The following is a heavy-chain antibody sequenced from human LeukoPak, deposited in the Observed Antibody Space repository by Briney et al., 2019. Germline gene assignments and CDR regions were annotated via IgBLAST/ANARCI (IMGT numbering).Heavy chain of an antibody. CDR1: GGSISSGDYY. D-gene: IGHD3-3*01. CDR3: ARGGPSLGVVIGGTFDY. V-gene: IGHV4-30-4*08. CDR2: IYYSGST. J-gene: IGHJ4*02. Sequence: SETLSLTCTVSGGSISSGDYYWSWIRQPPGKGLEWIGYIYYSGSTYYNPSLKSRVTISVDTSKNQFSLKLSSVTAADTAVYYCARGGPSLGVVIGGTFDYWGQGTLVTVSS.